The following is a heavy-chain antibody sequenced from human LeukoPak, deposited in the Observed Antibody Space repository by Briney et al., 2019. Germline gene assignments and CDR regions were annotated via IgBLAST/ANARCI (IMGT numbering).Heavy chain of an antibody. J-gene: IGHJ6*02. D-gene: IGHD4-23*01. CDR3: ARASGNPIYYYGMDV. CDR1: GFTVSSNY. Sequence: GGSLRLSCAASGFTVSSNYMSWVRQAPGKGLEWVSVIYSGGSTYYADSVKGRFNISRDNSKHTLYLQMNSLRAEDTAVYYCARASGNPIYYYGMDVWGQGTTVTVSS. CDR2: IYSGGST. V-gene: IGHV3-66*01.